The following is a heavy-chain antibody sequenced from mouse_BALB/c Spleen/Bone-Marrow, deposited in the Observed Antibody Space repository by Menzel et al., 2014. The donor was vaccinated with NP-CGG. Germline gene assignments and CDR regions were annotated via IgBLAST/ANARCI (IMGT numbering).Heavy chain of an antibody. Sequence: ELVKPGASVKLSRKASGYTFTSYWINWIKQRPGQGLEWIGRIAPGSGSSYYNELFKGKATLTEDTSYSTAYIQLSGLSSEDSAVYFCARGGLGYFDHWCQGPTLTVSS. V-gene: IGHV1S41*01. CDR1: GYTFTSYW. CDR2: IAPGSGSS. CDR3: ARGGLGYFDH. D-gene: IGHD4-1*01. J-gene: IGHJ2*01.